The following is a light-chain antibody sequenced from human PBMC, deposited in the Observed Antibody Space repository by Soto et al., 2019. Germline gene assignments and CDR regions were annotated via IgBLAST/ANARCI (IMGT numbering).Light chain of an antibody. J-gene: IGKJ4*01. CDR1: QSVSSN. CDR3: QHYKTWPLS. V-gene: IGKV3-15*01. CDR2: DAS. Sequence: EIVMTQSPATLSVSPGGRATLSCSASQSVSSNLAWYQQKPGQTPRLLIYDASTRATGIPARFSGIGSGTEFTLIISSLQSEDFAVYYCQHYKTWPLSFGGGTKVDIK.